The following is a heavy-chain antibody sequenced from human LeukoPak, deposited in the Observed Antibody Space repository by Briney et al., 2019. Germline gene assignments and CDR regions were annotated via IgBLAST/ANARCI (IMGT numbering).Heavy chain of an antibody. D-gene: IGHD3-9*01. CDR3: ARADILRAFDM. CDR1: GFTVSSNY. Sequence: GGSLRLSCAASGFTVSSNYMSWVRQAPGKGLEWVSVIYSGGSTYYADSVKGRFTISRDNSKNTVYLQMNSLRAEATAVYYCARADILRAFDMWGQGTLVTVSS. J-gene: IGHJ3*02. V-gene: IGHV3-53*01. CDR2: IYSGGST.